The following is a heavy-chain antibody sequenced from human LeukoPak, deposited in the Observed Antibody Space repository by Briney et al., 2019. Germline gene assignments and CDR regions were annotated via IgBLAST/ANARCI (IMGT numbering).Heavy chain of an antibody. Sequence: GGSLRLSCAASGFTFTSYAMAWVRQAPGKGLEWVSGISGSGGSSNYADSVEGRFTISRDSSKNTLYLQMNSLRAEDTALYYCAKAPYSTSWFYFDSWGQGTLVTVSS. V-gene: IGHV3-23*01. CDR3: AKAPYSTSWFYFDS. CDR2: ISGSGGSS. D-gene: IGHD6-13*01. J-gene: IGHJ4*02. CDR1: GFTFTSYA.